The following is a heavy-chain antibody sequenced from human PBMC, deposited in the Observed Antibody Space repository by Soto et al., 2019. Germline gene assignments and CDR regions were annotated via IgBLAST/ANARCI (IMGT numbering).Heavy chain of an antibody. CDR2: IYPGDSDV. J-gene: IGHJ5*02. CDR3: ARKDKSGYFNWFDP. Sequence: GESLKISCQGSGYTFTTYWVGWVRQRPGKGLDWMGNIYPGDSDVKYSPSFQGQVTISVDKSISTAYLQWNSLKASDTAVYFCARKDKSGYFNWFDPWGQGTLVTVYS. D-gene: IGHD3-3*01. CDR1: GYTFTTYW. V-gene: IGHV5-51*01.